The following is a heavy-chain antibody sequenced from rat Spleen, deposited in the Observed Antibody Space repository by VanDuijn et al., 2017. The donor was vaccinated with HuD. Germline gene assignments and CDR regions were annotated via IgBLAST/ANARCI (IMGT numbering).Heavy chain of an antibody. V-gene: IGHV5-25*01. Sequence: EVQLVESGGGLVQPGRSLKLSCAASGFTFSSYDMAWVRQAPTEGLEWVASITDSGGSTYYRDSVKGRFTISRDNVESTLYLQMDSLRSEDTATYYCARRHYGYTDYFDYWGQGVMVTVSS. D-gene: IGHD1-9*01. CDR1: GFTFSSYD. CDR2: ITDSGGST. CDR3: ARRHYGYTDYFDY. J-gene: IGHJ2*01.